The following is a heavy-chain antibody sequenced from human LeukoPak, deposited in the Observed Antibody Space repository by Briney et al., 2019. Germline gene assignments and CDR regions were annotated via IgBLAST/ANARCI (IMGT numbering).Heavy chain of an antibody. J-gene: IGHJ4*02. CDR3: ARVSGIDYVWGSYRPYYFDY. CDR2: IYYSGST. D-gene: IGHD3-16*02. Sequence: SETLSLACTVSGGSISSSSYYWGWIRQPPGKGLEWIGSIYYSGSTYYNPSLKSRVTISVDTSKNQFSLKLSSVTAADTAVYYCARVSGIDYVWGSYRPYYFDYWGQGTLVTVSS. V-gene: IGHV4-39*07. CDR1: GGSISSSSYY.